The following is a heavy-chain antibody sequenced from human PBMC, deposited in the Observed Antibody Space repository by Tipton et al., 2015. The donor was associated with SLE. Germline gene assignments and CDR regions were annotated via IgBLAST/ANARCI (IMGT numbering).Heavy chain of an antibody. D-gene: IGHD3-3*01. J-gene: IGHJ6*03. CDR2: IKQDGSEK. CDR1: GFTFSSYW. Sequence: GSLRLSCAASGFTFSSYWMSWVRQAPGKGLEWVANIKQDGSEKYYVDSVKGRFTISRDNAKNSLYLQMNSLRAEDTAVYYCARDQYDFWSGTPGPLGQYYYMDVWGKGTTVTVSS. V-gene: IGHV3-7*03. CDR3: ARDQYDFWSGTPGPLGQYYYMDV.